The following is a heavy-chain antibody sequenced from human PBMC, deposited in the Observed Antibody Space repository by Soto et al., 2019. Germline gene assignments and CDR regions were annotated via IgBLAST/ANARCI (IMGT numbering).Heavy chain of an antibody. D-gene: IGHD6-19*01. CDR2: IYYSGST. J-gene: IGHJ4*02. Sequence: QVQLQESGPGLVKPSETLSLTCTVSGGSISSYYWSWIRQPPGKGLEWIGYIYYSGSTNYNPSLKSRVTISVDTSKNQFSLKLSSVTAADTAVYYCASGRIAVAGWGQGTLVTVSS. CDR3: ASGRIAVAG. CDR1: GGSISSYY. V-gene: IGHV4-59*01.